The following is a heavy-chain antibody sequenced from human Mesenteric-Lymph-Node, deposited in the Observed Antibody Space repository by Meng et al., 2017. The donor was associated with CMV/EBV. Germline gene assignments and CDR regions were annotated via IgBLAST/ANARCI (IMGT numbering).Heavy chain of an antibody. Sequence: GGSLRLSCAASGFTFNIYGMHWVRQAPGKGLEWVALIRYDGSNEYYADSVKGRFTVSRDNSKNTLYLQMNSLRAEDTAVYYCARDRVDTAMSYWGQGTLVTVSS. CDR1: GFTFNIYG. CDR3: ARDRVDTAMSY. V-gene: IGHV3-30*02. CDR2: IRYDGSNE. D-gene: IGHD5-18*01. J-gene: IGHJ4*02.